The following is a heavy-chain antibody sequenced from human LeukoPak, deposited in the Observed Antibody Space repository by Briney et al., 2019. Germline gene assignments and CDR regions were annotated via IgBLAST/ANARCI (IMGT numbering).Heavy chain of an antibody. Sequence: GGSLRLSCAASGFTFSSYAMSWVRQAPGKGLEWVPAISGSGGSTYYADSVKGRFTISRDNSKNTLYLQMNSLRAEDTAVYYCANIDQYYYDSSGYYGYWGQGTLVTVSS. J-gene: IGHJ4*02. V-gene: IGHV3-23*01. D-gene: IGHD3-22*01. CDR2: ISGSGGST. CDR1: GFTFSSYA. CDR3: ANIDQYYYDSSGYYGY.